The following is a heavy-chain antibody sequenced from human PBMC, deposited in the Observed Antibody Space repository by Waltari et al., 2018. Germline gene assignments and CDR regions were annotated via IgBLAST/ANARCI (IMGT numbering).Heavy chain of an antibody. D-gene: IGHD2-2*01. CDR1: GFTFSSYG. J-gene: IGHJ4*02. CDR3: ARDRGCSSTSCQPSLDY. CDR2: IWYDGSNK. V-gene: IGHV3-33*01. Sequence: QVQLVESGGGVVQPGRSLRLSCAASGFTFSSYGIHWVRQAHGTGLGWVAVIWYDGSNKDYADSVKGRFSISRDNSKNPLYRQMNSLRAEDTAVYYCARDRGCSSTSCQPSLDYWGQGTLVTVSS.